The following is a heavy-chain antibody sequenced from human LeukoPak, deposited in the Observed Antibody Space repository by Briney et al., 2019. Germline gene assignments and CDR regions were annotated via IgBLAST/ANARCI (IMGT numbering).Heavy chain of an antibody. CDR3: ARVTRGSGYLIDY. D-gene: IGHD3-22*01. J-gene: IGHJ4*02. V-gene: IGHV3-30*03. Sequence: PGGSLRLSCAASGFTFSSYGMHWVRQAPGKGLGWVAVISYDGSNKYYADSVKGRFTISRDNSKNTLYLQMNSLRAEDTAVYYCARVTRGSGYLIDYWGQGTLVTVSS. CDR1: GFTFSSYG. CDR2: ISYDGSNK.